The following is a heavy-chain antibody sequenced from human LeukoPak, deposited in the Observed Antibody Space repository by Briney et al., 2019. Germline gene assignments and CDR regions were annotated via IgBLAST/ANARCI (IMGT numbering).Heavy chain of an antibody. CDR3: AREKRPRSYYDSSGYYDY. CDR2: IYTSGST. D-gene: IGHD3-22*01. J-gene: IGHJ4*02. V-gene: IGHV4-4*07. CDR1: GGSISSYY. Sequence: SETLSLTCTVSGGSISSYYWSWIRQPAGKGLEWIGRIYTSGSTNYNPSLKSRVTISVDTSKNQFSLKLSSVTAADTAVYYCAREKRPRSYYDSSGYYDYWGQGTLVTVSS.